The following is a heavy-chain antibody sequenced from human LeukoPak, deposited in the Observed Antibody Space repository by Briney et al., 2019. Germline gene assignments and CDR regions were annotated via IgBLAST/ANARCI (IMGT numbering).Heavy chain of an antibody. CDR1: GFTFSSYN. CDR2: ISSSSGHI. V-gene: IGHV3-21*01. CDR3: ARDPGTVADPYFDY. J-gene: IGHJ4*02. D-gene: IGHD6-19*01. Sequence: PGGSLRLSCASSGFTFSSYNRNGVRQPPAKWLEGVSSISSSSGHIHYADSVKGRFTISIDNANNSLYLQMNSLRDEDTAVYYCARDPGTVADPYFDYWGQGSLVTVSS.